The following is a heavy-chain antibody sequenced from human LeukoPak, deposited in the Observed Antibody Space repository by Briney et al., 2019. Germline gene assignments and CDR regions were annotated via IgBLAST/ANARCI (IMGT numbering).Heavy chain of an antibody. CDR1: GYSFTDYY. J-gene: IGHJ5*02. Sequence: GASVKVPCKASGYSFTDYYMHWVRQAPGQGLEWMGWINPNSGGTNSAQKFQGRVTMTRDTSITTVYMEVSWLTSDDTAIYYCARADRLHGGPYLIGPWGQGTLVTVSS. CDR3: ARADRLHGGPYLIGP. D-gene: IGHD2-21*01. CDR2: INPNSGGT. V-gene: IGHV1-2*02.